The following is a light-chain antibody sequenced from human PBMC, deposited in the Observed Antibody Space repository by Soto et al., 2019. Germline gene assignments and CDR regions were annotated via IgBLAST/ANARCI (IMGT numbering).Light chain of an antibody. CDR1: SSNIGSNT. V-gene: IGLV1-44*01. Sequence: QSVLTQPPSASGTPGQRGTISCSGISSNIGSNTVNWYQQLPGTAPKLLIYSNNQRPSGVPDRFSGSKSGTSASLAISGLQSEDEADYYCAAWDDSLNGPYVFGTGTKVTVL. J-gene: IGLJ1*01. CDR3: AAWDDSLNGPYV. CDR2: SNN.